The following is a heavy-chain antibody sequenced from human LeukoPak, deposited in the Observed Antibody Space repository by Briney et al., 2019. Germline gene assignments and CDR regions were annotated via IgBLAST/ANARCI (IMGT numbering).Heavy chain of an antibody. D-gene: IGHD3-16*02. J-gene: IGHJ6*02. CDR3: AKASIYVYYGMGV. V-gene: IGHV3-30*18. CDR2: ISYDGSNK. CDR1: GFTFTNYG. Sequence: PGGSLRLSCAASGFTFTNYGMHWVRQAPGKGLEWVAVISYDGSNKYYADAVKGRFTISRDNSKNTLNLQMNSLRVEDTAVYYCAKASIYVYYGMGVWGQGTTVTVSS.